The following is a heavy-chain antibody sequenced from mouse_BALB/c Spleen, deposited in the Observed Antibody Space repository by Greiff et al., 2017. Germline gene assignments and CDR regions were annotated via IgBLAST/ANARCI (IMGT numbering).Heavy chain of an antibody. CDR3: ARGGRDYGLAY. CDR2: IDPYNGGT. CDR1: GYSFTGYN. J-gene: IGHJ3*01. V-gene: IGHV1S135*01. Sequence: EVQLQQSGPELGKPGASVKISCKASGYSFTGYNMYWVKQSHRKSLEWIGYIDPYNGGTSYNQKSKGKATLTVDKSSSTAYMHLNSLTSEDSAIYYCARGGRDYGLAYWGQGTLVTVSA. D-gene: IGHD1-1*02.